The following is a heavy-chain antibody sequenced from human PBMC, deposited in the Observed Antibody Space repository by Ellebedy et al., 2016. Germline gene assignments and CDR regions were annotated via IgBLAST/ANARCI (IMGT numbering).Heavy chain of an antibody. CDR2: IYYSGST. J-gene: IGHJ6*02. D-gene: IGHD2-2*01. CDR3: ARAATDCSSTSCYGPFGGMDV. CDR1: GGSISSYY. Sequence: SETLSLXXTVSGGSISSYYWSWIRQPPGKGLEWIGYIYYSGSTNYNPSLKSRVTISVDTSKNQFSLKLSSVTAADTAVYYCARAATDCSSTSCYGPFGGMDVWGQGTTVTVSS. V-gene: IGHV4-59*01.